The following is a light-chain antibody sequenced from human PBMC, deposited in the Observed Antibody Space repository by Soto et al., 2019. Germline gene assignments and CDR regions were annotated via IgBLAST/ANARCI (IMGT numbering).Light chain of an antibody. J-gene: IGKJ1*01. CDR1: QTISTW. CDR3: QQYHSYPWT. CDR2: KAS. Sequence: IQMTQSPSTLSASVGDRVTFTCRASQTISTWLAWYQQKPGEAPKLLLYKASTLEVGVPSRFSASGSGTDFTLTINTLQAADFATYYCQQYHSYPWTFGQGTKV. V-gene: IGKV1-5*03.